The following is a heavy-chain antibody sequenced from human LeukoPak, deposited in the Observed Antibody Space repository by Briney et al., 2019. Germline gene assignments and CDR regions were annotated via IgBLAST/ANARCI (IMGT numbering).Heavy chain of an antibody. J-gene: IGHJ4*02. CDR1: GDSVSRSSYY. V-gene: IGHV4-39*01. CDR2: IYYSGST. D-gene: IGHD3-22*01. CDR3: ASRSLFYDSSGYYW. Sequence: PSETLSLTCTVSGDSVSRSSYYWGWIRQPPGKGLEWIGSIYYSGSTYYNPSLKSRVTISVDTSKNQFSLKMRSVTAADTAVYYCASRSLFYDSSGYYWWGQGTLVTVSS.